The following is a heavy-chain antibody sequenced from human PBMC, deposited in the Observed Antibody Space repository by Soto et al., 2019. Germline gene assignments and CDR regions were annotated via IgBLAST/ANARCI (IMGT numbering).Heavy chain of an antibody. J-gene: IGHJ3*02. D-gene: IGHD6-19*01. CDR1: GFTFSSYS. CDR3: ATLAVAGTLDAFDI. CDR2: ISSSSSYI. Sequence: GGALRLSCAASGFTFSSYSMNWVRQVPGKRLEWVSSISSSSSYIYYADSVKGRFTISRDNAKNSLYLQMNSLRAEDTAVYYCATLAVAGTLDAFDIWGQGTMVTVSS. V-gene: IGHV3-21*01.